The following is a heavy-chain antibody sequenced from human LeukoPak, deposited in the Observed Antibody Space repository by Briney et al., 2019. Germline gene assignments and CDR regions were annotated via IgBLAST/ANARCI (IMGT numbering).Heavy chain of an antibody. CDR3: ARGRSGSYYNAQDY. V-gene: IGHV3-30-3*01. Sequence: GGSLRLSCAASGFTFSSYAMHWVRQAPGKGLEWVAVISYDGSNKYYADSVKGRFTISRDNSKNTLYLQMNSLRAEDTAVYYCARGRSGSYYNAQDYWGQGTLVTVSS. CDR1: GFTFSSYA. CDR2: ISYDGSNK. J-gene: IGHJ4*02. D-gene: IGHD3-10*01.